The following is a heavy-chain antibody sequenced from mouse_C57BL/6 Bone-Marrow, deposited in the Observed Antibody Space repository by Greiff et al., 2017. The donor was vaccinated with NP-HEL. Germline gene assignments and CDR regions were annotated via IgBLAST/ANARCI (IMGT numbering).Heavy chain of an antibody. CDR3: ARDGPFYYGSSHWYFDV. D-gene: IGHD1-1*01. Sequence: EVKLQESGGGLVKPGGSLKLSCAASGFTFSSYAMSWVRQTPEKRLEWVATISDGGSYTYYPDNVKGRFTISRDNAKNNLYLQMSHLKSEDPAMYYCARDGPFYYGSSHWYFDVWGTGTTVTVSS. CDR1: GFTFSSYA. J-gene: IGHJ1*03. V-gene: IGHV5-4*01. CDR2: ISDGGSYT.